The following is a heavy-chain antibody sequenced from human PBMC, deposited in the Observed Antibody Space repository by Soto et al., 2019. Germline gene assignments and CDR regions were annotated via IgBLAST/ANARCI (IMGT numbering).Heavy chain of an antibody. CDR3: AKLGVVPAAMGYFQN. Sequence: GGSLRLSCAASGFTFSSYAMSWVRQAPGKGLEWVSAVSGSGSSKYYADSVKGRFTISRDKSKNTLYLQMNSLRAGDTAVYYCAKLGVVPAAMGYFQNGGQGTLVTSSS. CDR1: GFTFSSYA. D-gene: IGHD2-2*01. V-gene: IGHV3-23*01. CDR2: VSGSGSSK. J-gene: IGHJ1*01.